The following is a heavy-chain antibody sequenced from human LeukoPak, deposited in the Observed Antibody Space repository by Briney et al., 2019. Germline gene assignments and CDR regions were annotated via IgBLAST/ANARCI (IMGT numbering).Heavy chain of an antibody. J-gene: IGHJ4*02. V-gene: IGHV3-23*01. Sequence: GGSLSLSCAASGFTFSSYAMSWVRQAPGKGLEWVSAISGSGGSTYYADSVKGRFTISRDNSKNTLYLQMNSLRAEDTAVYYCAKDQYGDYSLGRDYWGQGTLVTVSS. CDR3: AKDQYGDYSLGRDY. D-gene: IGHD4-17*01. CDR1: GFTFSSYA. CDR2: ISGSGGST.